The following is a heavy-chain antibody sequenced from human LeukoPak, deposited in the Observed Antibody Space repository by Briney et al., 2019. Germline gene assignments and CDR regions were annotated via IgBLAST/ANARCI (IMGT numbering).Heavy chain of an antibody. V-gene: IGHV4-34*01. CDR1: GGSFSGYY. D-gene: IGHD2-2*01. Sequence: SETLSLTCAVYGGSFSGYYWSWIRQPPGKGLEWIGEINHSGSTNYNPSLKSRVTISVDTSKNQFSLKLSSVTAADTAVYYCARAGGYCSSTSCYEYYWGQGTLVTVSS. J-gene: IGHJ4*02. CDR3: ARAGGYCSSTSCYEYY. CDR2: INHSGST.